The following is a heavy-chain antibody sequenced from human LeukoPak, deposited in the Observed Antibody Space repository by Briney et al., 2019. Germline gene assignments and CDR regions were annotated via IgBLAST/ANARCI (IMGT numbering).Heavy chain of an antibody. Sequence: SETLSLTCAVYAGSFSGYYWSWIRQPPGKGLEWIGEINHSGSTNYNPSLKSRVTISVDTSKNQFSLKLSSVTAADTAVYYCARDTPYDFWSGYYLDPYYYGMDVWGQGTTVTVSS. CDR3: ARDTPYDFWSGYYLDPYYYGMDV. J-gene: IGHJ6*02. V-gene: IGHV4-34*01. CDR2: INHSGST. D-gene: IGHD3-3*01. CDR1: AGSFSGYY.